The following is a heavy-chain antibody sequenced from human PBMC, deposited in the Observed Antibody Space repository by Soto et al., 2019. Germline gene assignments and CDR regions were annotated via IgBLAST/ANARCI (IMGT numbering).Heavy chain of an antibody. CDR2: INTNNVNT. D-gene: IGHD3-16*01. J-gene: IGHJ6*02. V-gene: IGHV1-18*01. CDR3: AMVDVYVTPSPQDV. CDR1: GYTFTRFG. Sequence: VRLVQSGAGVKNPGASGRVYCKASGYTFTRFGIAWARQAPGQGLEWMGWINTNNVNTNYAQNVPGRVTLAKDTSTSTAYMGLRSLRSNDTAIYYCAMVDVYVTPSPQDVWGQGTTVIVSS.